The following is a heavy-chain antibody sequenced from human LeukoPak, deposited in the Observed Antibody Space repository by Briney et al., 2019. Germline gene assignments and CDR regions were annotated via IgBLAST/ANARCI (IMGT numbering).Heavy chain of an antibody. CDR3: ATTGGYSYGTFDY. J-gene: IGHJ4*02. Sequence: PSETLSLTCTVSGGALGSYHWSWIRQSPGRGLEWIGYVSYTGISDYNPSLKSRVTISIDTSKDQFSLKLTSVTAADTASYYCATTGGYSYGTFDYWGQGIPVTVSS. CDR1: GGALGSYH. D-gene: IGHD5-18*01. CDR2: VSYTGIS. V-gene: IGHV4-59*08.